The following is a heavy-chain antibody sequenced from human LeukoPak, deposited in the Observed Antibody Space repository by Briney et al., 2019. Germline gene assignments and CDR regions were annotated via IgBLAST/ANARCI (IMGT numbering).Heavy chain of an antibody. D-gene: IGHD3-10*01. V-gene: IGHV3-23*01. CDR2: ISDSGGST. CDR1: GFTFGSYA. CDR3: AKGGQWFGEPVDY. Sequence: PGGSLRLSCAASGFTFGSYAMSWVRQAPGKGLEWVSAISDSGGSTYYADSVKGRVTISGDNSKNTLYLQMNSLRVEDTAVYSCAKGGQWFGEPVDYWGQGTLVTVSS. J-gene: IGHJ4*02.